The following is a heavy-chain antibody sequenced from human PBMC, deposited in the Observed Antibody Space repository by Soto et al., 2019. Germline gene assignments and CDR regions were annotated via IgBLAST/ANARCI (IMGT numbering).Heavy chain of an antibody. CDR1: GYSFTDYH. CDR2: INPKSGGT. CDR3: ARGHSTDCSNGVCSFFYNHEMDV. V-gene: IGHV1-2*04. J-gene: IGHJ6*02. D-gene: IGHD2-8*01. Sequence: GASVKVSCKASGYSFTDYHIHWVRQAPGQGLEWLGRINPKSGGTSTAQKFQGWVTMTRDRSISTVYMELTRLRSDDTAVYFCARGHSTDCSNGVCSFFYNHEMDVWGQATTVPVYS.